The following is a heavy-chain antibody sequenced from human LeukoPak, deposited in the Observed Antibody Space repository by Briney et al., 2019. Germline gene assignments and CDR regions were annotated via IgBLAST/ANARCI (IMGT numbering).Heavy chain of an antibody. CDR3: AGGHHRGSSTSCYARWDY. Sequence: PSETLSLTCAVYGGSFSGYYWSWIRQPPGKGLEWIGEINHSGSTNYNPSLKSRVTISVDTSKNQFSLKLSSVTAADTAVYYCAGGHHRGSSTSCYARWDYWGQGTLVTVSS. J-gene: IGHJ4*02. D-gene: IGHD2-2*01. CDR1: GGSFSGYY. V-gene: IGHV4-34*01. CDR2: INHSGST.